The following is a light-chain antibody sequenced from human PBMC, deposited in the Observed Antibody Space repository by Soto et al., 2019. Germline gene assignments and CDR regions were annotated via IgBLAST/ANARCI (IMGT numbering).Light chain of an antibody. CDR3: QQYNIWPPYT. CDR1: QSVSSN. V-gene: IGKV3-15*01. Sequence: ETVMTQSPATLSVSPGERATLSCRASQSVSSNLAWYQRKPGQAPRLLIYGASTRATGIPARFSGSGSGTEFTLTISSLQSEDFAVYYCQQYNIWPPYTFGQGTELEIK. CDR2: GAS. J-gene: IGKJ2*01.